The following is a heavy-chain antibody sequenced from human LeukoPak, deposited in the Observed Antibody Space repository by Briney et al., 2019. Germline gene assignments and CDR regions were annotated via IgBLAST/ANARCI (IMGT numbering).Heavy chain of an antibody. CDR2: IIPILGIA. V-gene: IGHV1-69*04. CDR1: GGTFSSYA. Sequence: SVKVSCKASGGTFSSYAISWVRQAPGQGLEWMGRIIPILGIANYAQKFQGRVTITADKSTSTAYMELSSLRSEDTAVYYRARDSYYDSSGYYYYFDYWGQGTLVTVSS. J-gene: IGHJ4*02. D-gene: IGHD3-22*01. CDR3: ARDSYYDSSGYYYYFDY.